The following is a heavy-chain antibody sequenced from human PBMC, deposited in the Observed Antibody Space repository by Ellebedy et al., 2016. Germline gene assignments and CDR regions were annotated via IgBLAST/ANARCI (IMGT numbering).Heavy chain of an antibody. D-gene: IGHD1-1*01. CDR3: ARDWSLEGLFDY. CDR2: IWYDGSNK. V-gene: IGHV3-33*01. J-gene: IGHJ4*02. Sequence: GESLKISXAASGFTFSSYGMHWVRQAPGKGLEWVAVIWYDGSNKYYADSVKGRFTISRDNSKNTLYLQMNSLRAEDTAVYYCARDWSLEGLFDYWGQGTLVTVSS. CDR1: GFTFSSYG.